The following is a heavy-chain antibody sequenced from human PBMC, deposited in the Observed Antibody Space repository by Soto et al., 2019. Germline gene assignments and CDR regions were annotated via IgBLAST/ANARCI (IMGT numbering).Heavy chain of an antibody. J-gene: IGHJ5*02. V-gene: IGHV3-21*01. Sequence: GGSLRLSCAASGFTYSTSGMNWVRQAPGKGLEWVSSISPSGDTIYYADSVKGRFTISRDNAKSSLYLQMDSLRAEDTAVYYCARGMGYQVELDHWAPGTLVTVTS. D-gene: IGHD2-15*01. CDR3: ARGMGYQVELDH. CDR2: ISPSGDTI. CDR1: GFTYSTSG.